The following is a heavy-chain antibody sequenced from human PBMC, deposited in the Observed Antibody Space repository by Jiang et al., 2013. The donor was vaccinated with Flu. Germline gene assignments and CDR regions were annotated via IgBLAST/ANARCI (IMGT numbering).Heavy chain of an antibody. V-gene: IGHV3-23*01. CDR2: ISGSGDRT. CDR1: GFTFSSYA. Sequence: GLGQPGGSLRLSCAGSGFTFSSYAMTWVRQAPGKGLEWVSSISGSGDRTYYADSVKGRYTISRDNSKNTLDLQMNSLRDEDTAVYYCARLRTNYNIVTGYYFDFGYFDYWGQGTLVTVSS. D-gene: IGHD3-9*01. J-gene: IGHJ4*02. CDR3: ARLRTNYNIVTGYYFDFGYFDY.